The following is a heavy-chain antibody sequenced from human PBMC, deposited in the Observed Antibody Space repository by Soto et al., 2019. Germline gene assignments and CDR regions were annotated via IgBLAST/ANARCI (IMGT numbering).Heavy chain of an antibody. V-gene: IGHV1-46*01. Sequence: GASVKVSCKASGYTFTSYYMYWVRQAPGQGLEWMGIINPSGGSTTYAQKFQGKVTMTRDTSTSTVYMELSSLRSEDTAVYYCARRGACISTSCSLDYWGQGTLVTVSS. J-gene: IGHJ4*02. D-gene: IGHD2-2*01. CDR2: INPSGGST. CDR3: ARRGACISTSCSLDY. CDR1: GYTFTSYY.